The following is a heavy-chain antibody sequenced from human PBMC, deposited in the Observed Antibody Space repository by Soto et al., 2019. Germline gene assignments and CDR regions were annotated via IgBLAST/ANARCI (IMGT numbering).Heavy chain of an antibody. V-gene: IGHV1-3*01. CDR1: GYTFIYYA. J-gene: IGHJ4*02. D-gene: IGHD6-19*01. CDR3: ARDQQQNRGWYSPLSDY. Sequence: ASVKVSCKAFGYTFIYYAMHWVRQAPGQRLGWMGWINGDNGNTKYSQKFQGRVTITRDTSANTVYFELSSLRSEDTAVYYCARDQQQNRGWYSPLSDYWGQGTLVTVSS. CDR2: INGDNGNT.